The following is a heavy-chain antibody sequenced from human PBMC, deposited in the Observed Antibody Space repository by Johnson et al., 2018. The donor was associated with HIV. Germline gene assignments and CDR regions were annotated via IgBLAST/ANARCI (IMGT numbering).Heavy chain of an antibody. CDR3: ARIGLPYYYGSGSYSHDAFDI. D-gene: IGHD3-10*01. V-gene: IGHV3-66*02. CDR1: GFTVRSNY. J-gene: IGHJ3*02. Sequence: EVQLVESGGGLIQPGGSLRLSCEASGFTVRSNYISWVRQAPGEGLEWVSVIYSGGDTYYADSMRGRLTISRDNSKNTLYLQMNSLRAEDTAVYYCARIGLPYYYGSGSYSHDAFDIWGQGTMVTVSP. CDR2: IYSGGDT.